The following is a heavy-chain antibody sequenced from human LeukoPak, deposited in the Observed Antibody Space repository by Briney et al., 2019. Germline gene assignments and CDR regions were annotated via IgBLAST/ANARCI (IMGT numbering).Heavy chain of an antibody. CDR1: GFTFSSYE. CDR3: ARDGGLVVPALFDY. D-gene: IGHD2-2*01. J-gene: IGHJ4*02. CDR2: ISSSGSII. V-gene: IGHV3-48*03. Sequence: PGGSLRLSCAASGFTFSSYEMNWVRQAPGKGLEWVSYISSSGSIIYYADSVKGRFTISRDNSKNTLYLQMNSLRAEDTAVYYCARDGGLVVPALFDYWGQGTLVTVSS.